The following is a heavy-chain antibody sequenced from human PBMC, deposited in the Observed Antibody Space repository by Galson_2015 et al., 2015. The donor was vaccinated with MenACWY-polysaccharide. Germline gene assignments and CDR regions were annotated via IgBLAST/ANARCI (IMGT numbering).Heavy chain of an antibody. CDR2: ISFDGNNK. D-gene: IGHD6-13*01. CDR1: GFTFSGYG. CDR3: AKDRIEYSGRDGYFYYGVDV. J-gene: IGHJ6*02. Sequence: SLRLSCAASGFTFSGYGMHWVRQAPGRGLEWVAMISFDGNNKYYVDSVKGRFTISRDNSKNMLYVQMNNLRGEDTAVYYCAKDRIEYSGRDGYFYYGVDVWGQGTTVTVS. V-gene: IGHV3-30*18.